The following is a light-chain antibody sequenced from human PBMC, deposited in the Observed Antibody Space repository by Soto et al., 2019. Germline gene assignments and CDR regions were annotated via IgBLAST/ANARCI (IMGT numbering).Light chain of an antibody. CDR1: QIISNN. CDR2: DAS. Sequence: EIVMTQSPATLSVSPGERATLSCRASQIISNNLAWYQQKPGRAPRLFIYDASTRATGIPARFSGSGSGKEFTLTISSLQSEDFAVYYCHQYNSWPLTLGGGTKVDIK. J-gene: IGKJ4*01. CDR3: HQYNSWPLT. V-gene: IGKV3-15*01.